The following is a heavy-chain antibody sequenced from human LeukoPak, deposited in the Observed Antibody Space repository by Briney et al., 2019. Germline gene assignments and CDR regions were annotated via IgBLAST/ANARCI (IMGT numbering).Heavy chain of an antibody. V-gene: IGHV3-23*01. Sequence: GGSLRLSCAASGFTFSTFAMIWVRQPPGKGLEWVSSIFPSGGEIHYADSVKGRFTISRDNSKNTLDLQMNSLRAEDTAVYYCAKVHSGYDSEIFDYWGQGTLVTVSS. J-gene: IGHJ4*02. CDR2: IFPSGGEI. CDR1: GFTFSTFA. CDR3: AKVHSGYDSEIFDY. D-gene: IGHD5-12*01.